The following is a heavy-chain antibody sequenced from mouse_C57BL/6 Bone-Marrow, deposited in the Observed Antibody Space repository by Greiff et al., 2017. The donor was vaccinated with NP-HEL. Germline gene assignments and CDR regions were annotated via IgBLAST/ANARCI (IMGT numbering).Heavy chain of an antibody. CDR3: ARDQNYVRYYAMDY. Sequence: DVQLQESGPGLVKPSQSLSLTCSVTGYSITSGYYWNWIRQFPGNKLVWMGYISYDGSNNYNPSPKNRISITRDTSKNQFFLKLNSVTTEDTATYYCARDQNYVRYYAMDYWGQGTSVTVSS. D-gene: IGHD1-1*01. CDR2: ISYDGSN. CDR1: GYSITSGYY. J-gene: IGHJ4*01. V-gene: IGHV3-6*01.